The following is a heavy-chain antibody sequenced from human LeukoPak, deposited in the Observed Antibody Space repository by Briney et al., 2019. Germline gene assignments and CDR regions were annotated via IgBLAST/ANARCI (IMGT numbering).Heavy chain of an antibody. CDR2: IYYSGST. J-gene: IGHJ4*02. Sequence: SETLSLTCTVSGGSISSSSYYWGWIRQPPGKGLEWIGSIYYSGSTYYNPSLKSRVTISVDTSKNQFSLKLSSVTAADTPVYYCARVEYYDFWSGYSPLFDYCGQGTLVTVSS. CDR1: GGSISSSSYY. CDR3: ARVEYYDFWSGYSPLFDY. V-gene: IGHV4-39*01. D-gene: IGHD3-3*01.